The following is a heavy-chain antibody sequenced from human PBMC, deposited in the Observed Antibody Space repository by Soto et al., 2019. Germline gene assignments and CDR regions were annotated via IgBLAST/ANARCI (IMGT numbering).Heavy chain of an antibody. CDR1: GFTFSSYE. CDR2: ISSSGSTI. D-gene: IGHD2-2*01. V-gene: IGHV3-48*03. Sequence: PGGSLRLSCAASGFTFSSYEVNWVRQAPGKGLEWVSYISSSGSTIYYADSVKGRFTISRDNAKNSLYLQMNSLRAEDTAVYYCAKHIWGIVVVPAAMGPYLPGMDVWGQGTTVTVSS. J-gene: IGHJ6*02. CDR3: AKHIWGIVVVPAAMGPYLPGMDV.